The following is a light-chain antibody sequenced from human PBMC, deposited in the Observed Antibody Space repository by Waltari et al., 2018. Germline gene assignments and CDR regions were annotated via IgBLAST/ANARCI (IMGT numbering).Light chain of an antibody. J-gene: IGKJ5*01. V-gene: IGKV3-11*01. Sequence: EIVLTQSPATLSLSPGERATLSCRASQSVGLYLAWYQQKPGQAPRLLLYDASIRATGIPGRFSGSGSGTDFTLTISSLEPEDFAVYYCQQRSNWPVTFGQGTRLDIK. CDR2: DAS. CDR3: QQRSNWPVT. CDR1: QSVGLY.